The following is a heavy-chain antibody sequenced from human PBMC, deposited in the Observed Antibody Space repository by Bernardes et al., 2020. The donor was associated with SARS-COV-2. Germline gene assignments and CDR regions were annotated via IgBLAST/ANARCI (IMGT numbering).Heavy chain of an antibody. D-gene: IGHD3-10*01. CDR2: RTAYTLNT. CDR1: VSVFNHYG. V-gene: IGHV1-18*04. J-gene: IGHJ6*02. CDR3: SVNTGNFYYGVDV. Sequence: SVQVSFKSSVSVFNHYGFTTLGFPWLRQAPGLGLECLGWRTAYTLNTDYAQNFQGRVTMTADPSTRTVYMELRSLRSDDTAMYYCSVNTGNFYYGVDVWGQGTTVTVSS.